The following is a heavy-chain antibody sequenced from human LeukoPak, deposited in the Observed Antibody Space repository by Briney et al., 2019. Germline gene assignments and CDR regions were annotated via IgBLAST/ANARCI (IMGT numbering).Heavy chain of an antibody. CDR1: GGSFSGYY. J-gene: IGHJ4*02. Sequence: PSETLSLTCAVYGGSFSGYYWSWIRQPPGKGLEWIGEINHSGSTNYNPSLKSRVTISVDTSKNQFSLKLSSVTAADTAVYYCARWRWLQSLGYWGQGTLVTVSS. CDR2: INHSGST. V-gene: IGHV4-34*01. D-gene: IGHD5-24*01. CDR3: ARWRWLQSLGY.